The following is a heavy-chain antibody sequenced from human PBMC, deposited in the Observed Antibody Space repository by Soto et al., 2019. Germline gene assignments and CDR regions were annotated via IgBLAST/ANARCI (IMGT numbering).Heavy chain of an antibody. CDR3: AREAAAGTLDY. CDR1: GYTFTSYG. Sequence: QVQLVQSGAEVKKPGASVKVSCKASGYTFTSYGISWVRQAPRQGLEWMGWISAYNGNTNYAQKLQGRVTMTTAASTSTAYMELRSLRSDDTAVYFSAREAAAGTLDYWGQGTLVTVSS. D-gene: IGHD6-13*01. V-gene: IGHV1-18*01. J-gene: IGHJ4*02. CDR2: ISAYNGNT.